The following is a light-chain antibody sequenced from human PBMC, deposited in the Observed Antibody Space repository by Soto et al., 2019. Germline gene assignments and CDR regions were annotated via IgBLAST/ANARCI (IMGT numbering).Light chain of an antibody. CDR2: GVS. J-gene: IGKJ1*01. CDR3: QQYGSSPWT. CDR1: QSVHSGH. V-gene: IGKV3-20*01. Sequence: ENVLTQSPDTLSLSPGGRATLSCRASQSVHSGHLAWYQQKPGQAPRLLIYGVSSRATGIPDRFSGSGSGTDFALTISRLEPEDFALYYCQQYGSSPWTFGQGTKV.